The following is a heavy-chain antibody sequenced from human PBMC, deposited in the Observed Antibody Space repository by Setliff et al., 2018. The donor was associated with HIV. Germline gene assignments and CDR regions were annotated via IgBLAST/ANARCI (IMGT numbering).Heavy chain of an antibody. CDR3: ARGRGGYFGGGRYYNLPYFDS. V-gene: IGHV5-51*01. CDR2: LYFGDSDP. J-gene: IGHJ4*02. CDR1: GSNFATYW. D-gene: IGHD2-15*01. Sequence: PGESLKISCKTSGSNFATYWVGWVRQMPGKGLEWLGILYFGDSDPKYNPSFEGQVTISADKSIKTAFLQWRSLETSDTAIYYCARGRGGYFGGGRYYNLPYFDSWGQGTLVTV.